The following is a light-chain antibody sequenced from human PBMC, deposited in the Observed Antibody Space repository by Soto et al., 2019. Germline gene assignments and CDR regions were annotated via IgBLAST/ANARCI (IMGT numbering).Light chain of an antibody. CDR2: GAS. Sequence: IVMTQSPATLSASPGDRATLSCRASQSVSSDLPWYHQKPGQAPRLLIYGASSRATGIPDRFSGSGSGTDFTLTISRPEPEDFAVYYCQQYGSSPYTFGQGTRLEI. V-gene: IGKV3-20*01. CDR1: QSVSSD. J-gene: IGKJ5*01. CDR3: QQYGSSPYT.